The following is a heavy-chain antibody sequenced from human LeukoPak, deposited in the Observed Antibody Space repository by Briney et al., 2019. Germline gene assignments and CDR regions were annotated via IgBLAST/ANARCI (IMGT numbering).Heavy chain of an antibody. V-gene: IGHV4-4*02. CDR2: IYYSGST. J-gene: IGHJ4*02. CDR3: ASGYERI. Sequence: SGTLSLTCAVSGGFITTDSWWSWVRQTPGKGLEWIGEIYYSGSTNYNPSLKSRVTISVDKSKNLFSLKLSAVTAADTAVYYSASGYERIWGQGTLVTVSS. D-gene: IGHD5-12*01. CDR1: GGFITTDSW.